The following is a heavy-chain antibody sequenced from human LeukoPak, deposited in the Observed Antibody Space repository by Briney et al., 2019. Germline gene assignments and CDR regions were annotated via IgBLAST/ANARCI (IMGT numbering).Heavy chain of an antibody. CDR2: IKQGGSEK. J-gene: IGHJ6*04. V-gene: IGHV3-7*03. Sequence: GGSLRLSCSASGFSFSNYAMYWVRQAPGKGLEWVANIKQGGSEKYYVDSVKGRLPISRDNAENSLYLQMNSLRAEDTAVYYCARDFGLRCSGGTCYSVYYYGMDVWGKGTTVTVSS. CDR3: ARDFGLRCSGGTCYSVYYYGMDV. CDR1: GFSFSNYA. D-gene: IGHD2-15*01.